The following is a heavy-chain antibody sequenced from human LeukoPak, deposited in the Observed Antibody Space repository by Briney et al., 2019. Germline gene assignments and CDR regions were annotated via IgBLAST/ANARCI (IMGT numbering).Heavy chain of an antibody. J-gene: IGHJ4*02. D-gene: IGHD2-15*01. Sequence: GGSLRLSCAASGFTFSSYSMNWVRQAPGKGLEWVSSISSSSSYIYYADSVKGRFTISRDNAKNSLYLQMNSLRAEDTAVYYCARDGRIGYCSGGSCFHFDYWGQGTLVTVSS. CDR3: ARDGRIGYCSGGSCFHFDY. V-gene: IGHV3-21*01. CDR2: ISSSSSYI. CDR1: GFTFSSYS.